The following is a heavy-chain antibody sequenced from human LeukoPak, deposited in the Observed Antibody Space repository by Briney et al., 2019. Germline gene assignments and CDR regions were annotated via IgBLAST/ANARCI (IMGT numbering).Heavy chain of an antibody. CDR2: MNPNSGNT. D-gene: IGHD3-10*01. J-gene: IGHJ5*02. CDR1: GYTFTSYD. Sequence: ASVKVSCKASGYTFTSYDINWVRQATGQGLEWMGWMNPNSGNTGYAQKLQGRVTMTRNTSISTAYMEQSSLRSEDTAVYYCARDRVMVRGVIFDPWGQGTLVTVPS. V-gene: IGHV1-8*01. CDR3: ARDRVMVRGVIFDP.